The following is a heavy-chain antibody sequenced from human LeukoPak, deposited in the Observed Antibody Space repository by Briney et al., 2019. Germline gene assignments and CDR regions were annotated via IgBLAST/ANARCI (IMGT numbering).Heavy chain of an antibody. Sequence: GASVKVSCKASGYTFTSYGISWVRQAPGQGLEWMGWISAYNGNTNYAQKLQGRVTMTADTSTSTAYMELRSLRSDDTAVYYCARDRGYSYGSYYYYGMDVWGQGTTVTVSS. CDR3: ARDRGYSYGSYYYYGMDV. D-gene: IGHD5-18*01. J-gene: IGHJ6*02. CDR1: GYTFTSYG. V-gene: IGHV1-18*01. CDR2: ISAYNGNT.